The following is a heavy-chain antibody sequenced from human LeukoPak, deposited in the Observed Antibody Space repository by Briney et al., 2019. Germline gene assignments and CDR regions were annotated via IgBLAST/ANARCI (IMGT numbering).Heavy chain of an antibody. CDR3: AEKGRVVTPPTDYYYYMDV. J-gene: IGHJ6*03. Sequence: GGSLRLSCAASGFTFSSYAMSWVRQAPGKGLEWVSAISGSGGSTYYADSVKGRFTISRDNSKNTLYLQMNSLRAEDTAVYYCAEKGRVVTPPTDYYYYMDVWGKGTTVTISS. CDR1: GFTFSSYA. CDR2: ISGSGGST. D-gene: IGHD4-23*01. V-gene: IGHV3-23*01.